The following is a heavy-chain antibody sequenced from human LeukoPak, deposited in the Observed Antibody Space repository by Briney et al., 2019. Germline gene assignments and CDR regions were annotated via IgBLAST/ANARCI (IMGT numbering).Heavy chain of an antibody. J-gene: IGHJ4*02. Sequence: ASGLPAGGVFGYTFQSEGISWARHASGQGLECLEWISAYNGNTNYAQKLQGRVTMNTDTSTSTAYMELRSLRSDDTAVYYCARASGIAVAASGYWGQGTLVTVSS. D-gene: IGHD6-19*01. CDR3: ARASGIAVAASGY. CDR1: GYTFQSEG. CDR2: ISAYNGNT. V-gene: IGHV1-18*01.